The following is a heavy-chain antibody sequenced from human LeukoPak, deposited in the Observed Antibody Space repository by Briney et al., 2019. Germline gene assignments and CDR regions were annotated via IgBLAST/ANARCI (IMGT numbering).Heavy chain of an antibody. D-gene: IGHD3-3*01. CDR2: IYYTGST. CDR1: GGSISSYY. V-gene: IGHV4-59*12. CDR3: AREPGEYDFWSGHAYHFDY. J-gene: IGHJ4*02. Sequence: SETLSLTCTVSGGSISSYYWSWIRQPPGKGLEWIGYIYYTGSTNYNPSLKSRVTISVDTSKNQFSLKLSSVTAADTAVYYCAREPGEYDFWSGHAYHFDYWGQGTLVTVSS.